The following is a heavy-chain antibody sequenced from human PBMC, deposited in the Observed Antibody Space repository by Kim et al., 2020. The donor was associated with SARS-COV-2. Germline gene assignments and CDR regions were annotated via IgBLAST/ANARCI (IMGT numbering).Heavy chain of an antibody. J-gene: IGHJ6*02. CDR1: GYTFTSYG. V-gene: IGHV1-18*01. D-gene: IGHD1-26*01. Sequence: ASVKVSCRASGYTFTSYGINWVRQAPGQGLEWVGWISAYNGYTLYAQKLQDRVTVTADTSTSTAYLDLRSLRSDDTAVYYCARLGAKEAYFYYGMDVWGQGTTVTVSS. CDR3: ARLGAKEAYFYYGMDV. CDR2: ISAYNGYT.